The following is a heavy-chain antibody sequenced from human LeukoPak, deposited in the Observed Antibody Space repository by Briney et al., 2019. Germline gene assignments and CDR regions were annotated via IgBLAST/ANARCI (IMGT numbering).Heavy chain of an antibody. CDR2: IYTSGST. V-gene: IGHV4-61*02. Sequence: SETLSLTCTVSGGSISSGSYYWSWIRQPAGKGLEWIGRIYTSGSTNYNPSPKSRVTISVDTSKNQFSLKLSSVTAADTAVYYCAREPLLTGYTVDDAFDIWGQGTMVTVSS. CDR3: AREPLLTGYTVDDAFDI. J-gene: IGHJ3*02. CDR1: GGSISSGSYY. D-gene: IGHD3-9*01.